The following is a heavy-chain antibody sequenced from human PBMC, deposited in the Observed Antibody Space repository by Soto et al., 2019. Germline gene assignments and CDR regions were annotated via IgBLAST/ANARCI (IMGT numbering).Heavy chain of an antibody. CDR3: AKGGGLLWFGELSGLVDY. V-gene: IGHV3-9*01. CDR2: ISWNSGSI. J-gene: IGHJ4*02. Sequence: LRLSCAASGFTFYDYAMHWVRQAPGKGLEWVSGISWNSGSIGYADSVKGRFTISRDNAKNSLYLQMNSLRAEDTALYYCAKGGGLLWFGELSGLVDYWGQGTLVTVSS. D-gene: IGHD3-10*01. CDR1: GFTFYDYA.